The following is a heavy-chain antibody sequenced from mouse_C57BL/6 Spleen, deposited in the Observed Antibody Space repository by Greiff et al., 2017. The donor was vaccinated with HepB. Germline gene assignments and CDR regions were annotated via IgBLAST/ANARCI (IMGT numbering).Heavy chain of an antibody. J-gene: IGHJ4*01. CDR1: GYTFTSYW. CDR2: IDPSDSYT. CDR3: AKLGNYAMDY. V-gene: IGHV1-69*01. Sequence: VKLQQPGAELVMPGASVKLSCKASGYTFTSYWMHWVKQRPGQGLEWIGEIDPSDSYTNYNQKFKGKSTLTVDKSSSTAYMQLSSLTSEDSAVYYCAKLGNYAMDYWGQGTSVTVSS. D-gene: IGHD4-1*01.